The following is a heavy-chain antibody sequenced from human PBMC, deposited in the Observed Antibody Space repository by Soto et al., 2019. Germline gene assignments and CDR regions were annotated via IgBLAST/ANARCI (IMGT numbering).Heavy chain of an antibody. J-gene: IGHJ5*02. CDR1: GYTFINFD. CDR3: ARMASAGTLNWFDP. V-gene: IGHV1-8*02. Sequence: ASVKVSCKASGYTFINFDISWVRQAAGQGLEWLGWMNPGSGKTGYASKFQGRVAMTRDASTGTSNLELSSLTSDDTAVYYCARMASAGTLNWFDPWGQGTLVTV. D-gene: IGHD6-13*01. CDR2: MNPGSGKT.